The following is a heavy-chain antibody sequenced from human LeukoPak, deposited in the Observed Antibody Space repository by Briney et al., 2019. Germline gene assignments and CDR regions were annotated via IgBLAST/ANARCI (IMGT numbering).Heavy chain of an antibody. V-gene: IGHV3-7*01. Sequence: GGSLRLSCAASGFTFSSYWMSWVRQARGKGLEWVANIKQDGSEKYYVDSVKGRFTITRDNAKNSLYLQMNSLRAEDTAVYYCVRSHSAAFDIWGQGTMVTVSS. CDR2: IKQDGSEK. CDR1: GFTFSSYW. J-gene: IGHJ3*02. CDR3: VRSHSAAFDI.